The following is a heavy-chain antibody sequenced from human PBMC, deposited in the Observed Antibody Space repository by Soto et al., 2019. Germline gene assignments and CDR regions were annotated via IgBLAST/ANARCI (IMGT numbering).Heavy chain of an antibody. Sequence: QVLLMQSGAEVKKPGSSVKVSCTSSGGPFSSYGISLVCQVPGQGLEWLGGIIPLFGTPSYARKFQDRLTISADESTTTAYMELSSLTSEDTAMYFCARDGTIQMANFDFWGQGTLVTVSS. J-gene: IGHJ4*02. D-gene: IGHD1-1*01. V-gene: IGHV1-69*01. CDR3: ARDGTIQMANFDF. CDR2: IIPLFGTP. CDR1: GGPFSSYG.